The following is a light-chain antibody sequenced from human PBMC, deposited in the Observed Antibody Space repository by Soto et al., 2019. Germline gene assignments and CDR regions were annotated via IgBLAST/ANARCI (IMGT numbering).Light chain of an antibody. CDR2: DAS. V-gene: IGKV1-5*01. CDR1: QSISSW. J-gene: IGKJ1*01. Sequence: DIQMTQCPSTLSATGVYRVTITCRASQSISSWLAWYQHKPGKAPKLLIYDASNLDSGVPSRFSGSGSGTEFSLTISNLQPDVCATYYCQQYENYWTFGQGTKV. CDR3: QQYENYWT.